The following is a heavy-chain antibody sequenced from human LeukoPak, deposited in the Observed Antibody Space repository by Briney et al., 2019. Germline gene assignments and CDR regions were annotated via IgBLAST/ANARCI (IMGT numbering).Heavy chain of an antibody. CDR3: ARSHSVWTSFDY. CDR2: IYYIGST. J-gene: IGHJ4*02. V-gene: IGHV4-59*01. D-gene: IGHD3/OR15-3a*01. Sequence: SKTLSLTCTVSGGSISSYYWSWIRQPPGKGLEWIGYIYYIGSTNYNPSLKSRVTISVDTSKNQFSLKLSSVTAADTAVYYCARSHSVWTSFDYWGQGTLVTVSS. CDR1: GGSISSYY.